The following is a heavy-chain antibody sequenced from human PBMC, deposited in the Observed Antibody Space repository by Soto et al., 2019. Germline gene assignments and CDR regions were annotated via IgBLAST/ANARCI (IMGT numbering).Heavy chain of an antibody. CDR1: GVSISSSRHY. Sequence: SETLSLTCSVSGVSISSSRHYWGWIRQAPGKGLEWIGSIFSDGSTYYSLSLKSRVTMSVDTSKNQFSLRLRSVTAADTAIFYCARHKYSSSSEDYFDPWGQGTLVTVSS. D-gene: IGHD6-6*01. J-gene: IGHJ5*02. CDR2: IFSDGST. V-gene: IGHV4-39*01. CDR3: ARHKYSSSSEDYFDP.